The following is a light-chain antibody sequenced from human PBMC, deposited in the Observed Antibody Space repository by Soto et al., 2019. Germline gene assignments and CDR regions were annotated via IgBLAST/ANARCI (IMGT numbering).Light chain of an antibody. CDR3: SSYAGSNTWV. J-gene: IGLJ3*02. CDR2: EVS. CDR1: SSDVGGYNY. Sequence: QSALTQPPSASGSPGQSVTISCTGTSSDVGGYNYVSWYQQHPGKAPKLMIYEVSKRPSGVPDRFSGSKSGNTASLTVSGLQAEDEAAYYCSSYAGSNTWVFGGGTQLTVL. V-gene: IGLV2-8*01.